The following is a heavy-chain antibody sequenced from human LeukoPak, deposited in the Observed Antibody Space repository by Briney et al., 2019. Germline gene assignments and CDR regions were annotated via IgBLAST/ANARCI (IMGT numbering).Heavy chain of an antibody. Sequence: ASVKVSCKASGYTFTSYDINWVRQATGQGLEWMGWMNPNSGNTGYAQKFQGRVTMTRNTSISTAYMELSSLRSEDTAVYYCARVTTMIVGNYYYYYGMDVWGQGTTVTVSS. CDR2: MNPNSGNT. CDR1: GYTFTSYD. D-gene: IGHD3-22*01. V-gene: IGHV1-8*01. CDR3: ARVTTMIVGNYYYYYGMDV. J-gene: IGHJ6*02.